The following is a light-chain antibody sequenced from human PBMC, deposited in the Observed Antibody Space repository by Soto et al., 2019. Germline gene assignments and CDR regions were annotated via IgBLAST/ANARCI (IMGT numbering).Light chain of an antibody. CDR3: QQYGSSPWT. Sequence: VMTQSPDSLAVSLGERATINCKSSQSISDTLAWYQQKPGQAPRLLIHGASTRAPGFPARFSGSGSGTDFTLTISSLEPEDFAVYYCQQYGSSPWTFGQGTKVDI. CDR2: GAS. CDR1: QSISDT. J-gene: IGKJ1*01. V-gene: IGKV3-15*01.